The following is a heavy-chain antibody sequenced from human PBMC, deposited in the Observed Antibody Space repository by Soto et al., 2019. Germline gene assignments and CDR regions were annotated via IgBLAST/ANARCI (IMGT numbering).Heavy chain of an antibody. Sequence: ASVKVSCKASGYTFTSYDINWVRQATGQGLEWMGWMNPNSGNTGYAQKFQGRVTMTRNTSISTAYMELSSLRSEDTAVYYCAKTLGMEQLGLHYYCGMDVWGPGTTVTVS. CDR1: GYTFTSYD. CDR2: MNPNSGNT. CDR3: AKTLGMEQLGLHYYCGMDV. J-gene: IGHJ6*02. D-gene: IGHD6-13*01. V-gene: IGHV1-8*01.